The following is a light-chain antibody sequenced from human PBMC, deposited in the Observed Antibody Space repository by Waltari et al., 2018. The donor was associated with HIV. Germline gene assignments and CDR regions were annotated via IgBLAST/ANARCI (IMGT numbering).Light chain of an antibody. Sequence: EIQMTRSPSPSSASVGDRVTITCRASRSVGTSLHWYRQMVGGVPDLLIHPASDLRDGVPSRFSGSGYGTIFTLTIYSLQPEDVATYYCQQTSDFPRTFGQGTRVEI. V-gene: IGKV1-39*01. J-gene: IGKJ1*01. CDR1: RSVGTS. CDR3: QQTSDFPRT. CDR2: PAS.